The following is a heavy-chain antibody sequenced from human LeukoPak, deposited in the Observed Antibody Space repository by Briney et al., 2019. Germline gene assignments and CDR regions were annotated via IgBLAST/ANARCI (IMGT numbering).Heavy chain of an antibody. CDR3: ARSPFEYSSSPGVFDY. CDR1: GYSFTSYW. D-gene: IGHD6-6*01. Sequence: GESLKISCKGSGYSFTSYWIGWVRQMPGKGLEWMGIIYPGDSDTRYSPSFQGQVTISADKSTSTAYLQWSSLEASDTAMYYCARSPFEYSSSPGVFDYWGQGTLVTVSS. J-gene: IGHJ4*02. V-gene: IGHV5-51*01. CDR2: IYPGDSDT.